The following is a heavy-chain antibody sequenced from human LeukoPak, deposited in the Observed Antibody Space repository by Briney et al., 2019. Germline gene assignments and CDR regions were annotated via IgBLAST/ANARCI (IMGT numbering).Heavy chain of an antibody. J-gene: IGHJ4*02. CDR3: AKGKGSGYYYRSFDY. D-gene: IGHD3-22*01. CDR2: IGGRGGST. Sequence: GGSLRLSCAASGFTFTSYAMSWVGQAPGKGGEWVSGIGGRGGSTDYADSVKGRFPLYRDNSKNTLYLQMNSLRAEDTAVYFCAKGKGSGYYYRSFDYWGQGTLVTVSS. V-gene: IGHV3-23*01. CDR1: GFTFTSYA.